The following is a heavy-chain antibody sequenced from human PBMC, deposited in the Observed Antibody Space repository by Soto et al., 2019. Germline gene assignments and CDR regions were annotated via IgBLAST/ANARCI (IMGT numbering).Heavy chain of an antibody. Sequence: GGSLRLSCVASEFTFSNYWMSWVRQAPGKGLEWVTNIKQDGSEKYYVDSVKGRFTISRDNAENSLYLQMNSLRAEDTALYYCARVYPGTGWPFHYYGMDVWGQGTTVTVSS. CDR2: IKQDGSEK. CDR1: EFTFSNYW. J-gene: IGHJ6*02. D-gene: IGHD6-25*01. CDR3: ARVYPGTGWPFHYYGMDV. V-gene: IGHV3-7*01.